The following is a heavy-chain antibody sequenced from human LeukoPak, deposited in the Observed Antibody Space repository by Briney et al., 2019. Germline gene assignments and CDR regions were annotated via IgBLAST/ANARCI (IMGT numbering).Heavy chain of an antibody. CDR3: ARDGYGAWFDP. CDR2: IYYSGST. D-gene: IGHD2-15*01. Sequence: SETLSLTCTVSGGSISSGGYYWSWIRQHPGKGLEWIGYIYYSGSTYYNPSLKSRVNISVDTSKNQFSLKLSSVTAADTAVYYCARDGYGAWFDPWGQGTLVTVSS. V-gene: IGHV4-30-4*08. CDR1: GGSISSGGYY. J-gene: IGHJ5*02.